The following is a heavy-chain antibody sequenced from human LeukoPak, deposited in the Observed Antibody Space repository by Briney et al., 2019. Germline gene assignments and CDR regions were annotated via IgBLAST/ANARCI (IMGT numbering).Heavy chain of an antibody. Sequence: PGGSLRLSCVASGITFSSHGMHWVRQAPGKGLEWVAFIRYDGSDKYYADSVKGRFTISRDNSKNTLYLQMNSLRAEDTAVYYCAKDHANTPVVTNWGQGILVSVSS. J-gene: IGHJ4*02. CDR3: AKDHANTPVVTN. CDR2: IRYDGSDK. V-gene: IGHV3-30*02. D-gene: IGHD2-21*02. CDR1: GITFSSHG.